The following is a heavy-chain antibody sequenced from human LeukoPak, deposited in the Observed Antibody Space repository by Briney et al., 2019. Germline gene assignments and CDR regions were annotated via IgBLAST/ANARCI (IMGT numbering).Heavy chain of an antibody. V-gene: IGHV3-66*01. CDR3: ARSGAAGTFDY. Sequence: GSLRLSCVVFGFTVSDNYMNWVRQAPGKGLEWVSVIYSGGSTYYADSVKGRFTISRDNSKNTLYLQMNSLRGEDTAAYYCARSGAAGTFDYWGQGTLVTVSS. CDR1: GFTVSDNY. CDR2: IYSGGST. J-gene: IGHJ4*02. D-gene: IGHD6-13*01.